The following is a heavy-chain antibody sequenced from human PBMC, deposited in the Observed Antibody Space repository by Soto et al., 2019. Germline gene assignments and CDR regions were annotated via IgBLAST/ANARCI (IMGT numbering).Heavy chain of an antibody. CDR1: GFTFSDYY. CDR2: ISSSGDII. V-gene: IGHV3-11*01. CDR3: ARDLGYYDSSGYLDY. J-gene: IGHJ4*02. D-gene: IGHD3-22*01. Sequence: QVQLVESGGGLVKPGGSLRVSCAASGFTFSDYYMSWIRQAPGKGLEWVSYISSSGDIIYYADYMKGRFTISRDNAKNSLYLPMNNLRAEDTAVYYCARDLGYYDSSGYLDYWGQGALVTVSS.